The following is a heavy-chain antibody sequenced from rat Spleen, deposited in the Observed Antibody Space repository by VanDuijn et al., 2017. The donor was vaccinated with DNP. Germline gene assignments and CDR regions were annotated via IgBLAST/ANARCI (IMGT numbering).Heavy chain of an antibody. CDR3: ARLRGTGAMDA. CDR2: IIYDGSRT. J-gene: IGHJ4*01. Sequence: EVQLVESGGDFVQPGRSLKLSCAASGFTFSDYNMAWVRQAPKKGLEWVATIIYDGSRTYYRDSVKGRFTISRDNAKSTLYLQMDSLRSEDTATYYCARLRGTGAMDAWGQGTSVTVSS. D-gene: IGHD4-3*01. V-gene: IGHV5-7*01. CDR1: GFTFSDYN.